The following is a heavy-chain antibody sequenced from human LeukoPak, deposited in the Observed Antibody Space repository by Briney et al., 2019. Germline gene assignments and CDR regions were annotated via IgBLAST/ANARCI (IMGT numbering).Heavy chain of an antibody. J-gene: IGHJ6*02. D-gene: IGHD4-11*01. CDR1: GYSFTSYW. CDR2: IYPGDSDT. Sequence: GESLKISCKGSGYSFTSYWIGWVRQLPGKGLEWMGIIYPGDSDTRYSPSFQGQVTISADKSISTAYLQWSSLKASDTAMYYCSRAVNPFNYYNGMEVWGQGTTVTVSS. V-gene: IGHV5-51*01. CDR3: SRAVNPFNYYNGMEV.